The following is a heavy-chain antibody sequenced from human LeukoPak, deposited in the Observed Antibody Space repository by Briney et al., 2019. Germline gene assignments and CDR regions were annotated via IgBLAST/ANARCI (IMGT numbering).Heavy chain of an antibody. D-gene: IGHD6-13*01. CDR2: ISSSSSYI. CDR3: ARGRIAAAYQGGPDY. J-gene: IGHJ4*02. Sequence: GGSLRLSCAASGFTFSSYSMNWVRQAPGKGLEWVSSISSSSSYIYYADSVKGRFTISRDNAKNSLYLQMNGLRAEDTAVYYCARGRIAAAYQGGPDYWGQGTLVTVPS. V-gene: IGHV3-21*01. CDR1: GFTFSSYS.